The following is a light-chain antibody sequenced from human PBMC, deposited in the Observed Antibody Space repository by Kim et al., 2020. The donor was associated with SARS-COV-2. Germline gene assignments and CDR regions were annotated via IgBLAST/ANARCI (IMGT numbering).Light chain of an antibody. CDR1: RSDVGGYSY. CDR2: DVS. CDR3: NSYSTTTTLYV. Sequence: QSITISCTGTRSDVGGYSYVSWYQQHPGKAPKLIIYDVSNRPSGVSNRFSGSKSGNTASLTISGLQAEDEADYYCNSYSTTTTLYVFGTGTKVTVL. V-gene: IGLV2-14*03. J-gene: IGLJ1*01.